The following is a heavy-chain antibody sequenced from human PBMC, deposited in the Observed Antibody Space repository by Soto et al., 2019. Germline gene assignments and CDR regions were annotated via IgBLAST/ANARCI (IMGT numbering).Heavy chain of an antibody. Sequence: QVQLVQSGAEVKKPGASVKVSCKASGYTFTSYGISWVRQAPGQGLEWMGWISAYNGNTNYAQKLQGRVTMTTDTSTSTAYRELRSLRSDDTAVEYCARANEGGPRGYNWFDPWGQGTLVTVSS. CDR2: ISAYNGNT. D-gene: IGHD3-10*01. V-gene: IGHV1-18*01. J-gene: IGHJ5*02. CDR1: GYTFTSYG. CDR3: ARANEGGPRGYNWFDP.